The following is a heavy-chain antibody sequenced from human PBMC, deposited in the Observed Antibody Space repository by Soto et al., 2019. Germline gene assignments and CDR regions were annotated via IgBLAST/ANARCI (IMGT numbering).Heavy chain of an antibody. CDR2: IDPSDSYT. Sequence: GASLKISCKGSGYSFTSYWISWVRQMPGKGLEWMGRIDPSDSYTNYSPSFQGHVTISVDKSSSTAYVQWSSLKASDTAMYYCATTIPPSGSSFFSWFDPWGQGTLVTVSS. CDR3: ATTIPPSGSSFFSWFDP. J-gene: IGHJ5*02. CDR1: GYSFTSYW. D-gene: IGHD1-26*01. V-gene: IGHV5-10-1*01.